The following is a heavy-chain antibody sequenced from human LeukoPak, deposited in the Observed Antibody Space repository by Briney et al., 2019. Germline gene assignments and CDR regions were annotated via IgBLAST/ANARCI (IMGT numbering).Heavy chain of an antibody. Sequence: GGSLRLSCAASGFTFSSYSMNWVRQAPGKGLEWVSSISSSSSYIYYADSVKGRFTISRDNAKNSLYLQMNSLRAEDTAVYYCARVGYYDFWSGYGGLDYWGQGTLVTVSS. V-gene: IGHV3-21*04. CDR2: ISSSSSYI. CDR3: ARVGYYDFWSGYGGLDY. J-gene: IGHJ4*02. D-gene: IGHD3-3*01. CDR1: GFTFSSYS.